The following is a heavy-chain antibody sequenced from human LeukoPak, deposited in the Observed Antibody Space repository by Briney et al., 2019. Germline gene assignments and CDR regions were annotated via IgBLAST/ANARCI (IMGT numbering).Heavy chain of an antibody. CDR2: IYTSGST. CDR3: ARDRIDYDFWSGYAYNWFDP. V-gene: IGHV4-61*02. Sequence: SQTLSLTCTVSGGSISSGSYYWSWIRQPAGKGLEWIGRIYTSGSTNYNPSLKSRVAISVDTSKNQFSLKLSSVTAADTAVYYCARDRIDYDFWSGYAYNWFDPWGQGTLVTVSS. CDR1: GGSISSGSYY. J-gene: IGHJ5*02. D-gene: IGHD3-3*01.